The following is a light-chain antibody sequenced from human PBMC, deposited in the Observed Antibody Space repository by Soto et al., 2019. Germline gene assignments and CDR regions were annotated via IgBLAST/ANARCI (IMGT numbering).Light chain of an antibody. V-gene: IGKV3-15*01. Sequence: EIVMTQSPATLSVSPGERATLSCRASQSVSGNLAWYQLKPGQAPRLLIYDASTRATGIPARFSGSGSGTEFTLTISSPQSEDFAVYYCQQYNNWPRTFGQGTKVEIQ. CDR3: QQYNNWPRT. CDR1: QSVSGN. CDR2: DAS. J-gene: IGKJ1*01.